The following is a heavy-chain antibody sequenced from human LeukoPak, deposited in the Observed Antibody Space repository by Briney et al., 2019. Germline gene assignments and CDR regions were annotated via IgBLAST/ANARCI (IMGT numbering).Heavy chain of an antibody. V-gene: IGHV4-4*07. Sequence: TSETLSLTCTVSGGSISSYYWSWIRQPPGKGLEWIGHIYTSGGTNYNPSLKSRVTMSVDTSKNQFSLKLTSVTAADTAVYYCARVLSYLRDGGIAAAYYDYWGERTLVTVSS. J-gene: IGHJ4*02. CDR2: IYTSGGT. CDR1: GGSISSYY. D-gene: IGHD6-13*01. CDR3: ARVLSYLRDGGIAAAYYDY.